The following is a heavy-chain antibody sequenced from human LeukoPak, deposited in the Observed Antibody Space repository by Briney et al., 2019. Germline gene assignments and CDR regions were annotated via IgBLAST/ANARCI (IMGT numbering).Heavy chain of an antibody. CDR1: GGSISSSSYY. J-gene: IGHJ4*02. D-gene: IGHD3-3*01. V-gene: IGHV4-39*07. Sequence: PSETLSLTCTVSGGSISSSSYYWGWIRQPPGKGLEWIGSIYYSGSTYYNPSLKSRVTISVDTSKNQFSLKLSSVTAADTAVYYCARVTIFGVADYWGQGTLVTVSS. CDR2: IYYSGST. CDR3: ARVTIFGVADY.